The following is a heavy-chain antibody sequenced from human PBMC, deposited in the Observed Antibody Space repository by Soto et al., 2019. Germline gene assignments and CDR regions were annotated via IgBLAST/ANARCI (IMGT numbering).Heavy chain of an antibody. CDR3: ARDHVDCSSTGGLPTPYSSYGTVV. CDR2: IILIFGTS. V-gene: IGHV1-69*01. CDR1: GGTFSSYA. J-gene: IGHJ6*02. D-gene: IGHD2-2*01. Sequence: QVQLVQSGAEVKKPGSSVKVSCKASGGTFSSYAISWVRQAPGQWLEWMGGIILIFGTSNYAQKIQGRVTITANESTSTAFLDLRRLSSEDSVVYYCARDHVDCSSTGGLPTPYSSYGTVVWCQGSTVTVCS.